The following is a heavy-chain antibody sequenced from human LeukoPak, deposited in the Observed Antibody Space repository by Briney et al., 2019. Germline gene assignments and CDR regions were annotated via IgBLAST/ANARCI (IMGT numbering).Heavy chain of an antibody. V-gene: IGHV4-30-2*01. CDR1: GGSISSDGNS. CDR3: ARSAMYYYDSSGPYYFDY. CDR2: IYHSGST. D-gene: IGHD3-22*01. Sequence: PLQTLSLTCAVSGGSISSDGNSWSWIRQPPGKGLEWIGYIYHSGSTYYNPSLKSRVTISVDRSKNQFSLKLNSVTAADTAVYYCARSAMYYYDSSGPYYFDYWGQGTLVTVSS. J-gene: IGHJ4*02.